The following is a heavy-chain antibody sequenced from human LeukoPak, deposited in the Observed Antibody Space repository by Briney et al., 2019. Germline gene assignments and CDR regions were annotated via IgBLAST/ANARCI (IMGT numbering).Heavy chain of an antibody. J-gene: IGHJ5*02. V-gene: IGHV4-59*12. CDR1: GGSINTYY. CDR3: ARDRSSGYYYHP. CDR2: IFYSGST. Sequence: SETLSLTCTVSGGSINTYYWSWIRQPPGKGLEWTGYIFYSGSTNYNPSLKSRVTISVDTSKNQFSLKLSSVTAADTAVYYCARDRSSGYYYHPWGEGTLVTVSS. D-gene: IGHD3-22*01.